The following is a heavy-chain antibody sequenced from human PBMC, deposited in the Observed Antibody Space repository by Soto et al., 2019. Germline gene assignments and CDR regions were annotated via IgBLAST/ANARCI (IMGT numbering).Heavy chain of an antibody. D-gene: IGHD3-3*01. J-gene: IGHJ3*02. Sequence: QIPLKESGPTLVKPKQTLTLTCTFSGFSLSTSGVCVGWIRQPPGKALEWLAPVYWDDDKRYSPALKSRLTITKDTAKNQVVLTMTNMDPVDTATYYCAHTRPYYDFWSGYRNDDFDIWCQGTMVTVSS. V-gene: IGHV2-5*02. CDR2: VYWDDDK. CDR1: GFSLSTSGVC. CDR3: AHTRPYYDFWSGYRNDDFDI.